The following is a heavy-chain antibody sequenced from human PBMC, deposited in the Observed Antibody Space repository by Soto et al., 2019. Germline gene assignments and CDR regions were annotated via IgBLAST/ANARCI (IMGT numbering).Heavy chain of an antibody. CDR1: GGSISSSSYY. J-gene: IGHJ4*02. CDR3: ARRGGDGYNSPFDY. D-gene: IGHD5-12*01. V-gene: IGHV4-39*01. CDR2: IYYSGST. Sequence: QLQLQESGPGLVKPSETLSLTCTVSGGSISSSSYYWGWIRQPPGKGLEWIGSIYYSGSTYYNPSLKSRVTLSVDTSKNQFSLKLSSVTAADTAVYYCARRGGDGYNSPFDYWGQGTLVTVSS.